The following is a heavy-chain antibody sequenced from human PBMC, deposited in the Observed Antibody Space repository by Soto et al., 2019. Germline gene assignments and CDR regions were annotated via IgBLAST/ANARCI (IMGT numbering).Heavy chain of an antibody. Sequence: SQTLSLTCAISGDSVSSNSAAWNWIRLSPSRGLEWLARTYYRSRWYNDYAVSVRSRITVNPDTSKNQFSLKLSSVTAADTAVYYCARGRSSPYPLRGRQGDAFDIWGQGTMVTVSS. V-gene: IGHV6-1*01. CDR3: ARGRSSPYPLRGRQGDAFDI. CDR2: TYYRSRWYN. CDR1: GDSVSSNSAA. J-gene: IGHJ3*02. D-gene: IGHD6-6*01.